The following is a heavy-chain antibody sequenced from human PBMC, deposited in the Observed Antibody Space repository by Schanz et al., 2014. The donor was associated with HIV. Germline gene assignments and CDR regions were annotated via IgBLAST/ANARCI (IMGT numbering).Heavy chain of an antibody. V-gene: IGHV1-2*02. CDR1: GYTFTGYY. J-gene: IGHJ4*02. D-gene: IGHD6-19*01. CDR2: INPNSGGT. CDR3: ARDLPGYSSGWLSGTFDY. Sequence: QVQLVQSGAEVKKPGASVKVSCKASGYTFTGYYMHWVRQAPGQGLEWMGWINPNSGGTHYAQKCQGRVTMTRDTSISTAYMELSRLRSDDTAIYYCARDLPGYSSGWLSGTFDYWGQGTLVTVSS.